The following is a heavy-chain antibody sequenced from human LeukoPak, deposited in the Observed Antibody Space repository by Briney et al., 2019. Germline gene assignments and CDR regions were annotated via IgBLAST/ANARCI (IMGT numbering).Heavy chain of an antibody. CDR3: ATLSERYSYGLDY. J-gene: IGHJ4*02. CDR2: IIPILGTA. CDR1: GGTFSSYA. V-gene: IGHV1-69*11. Sequence: GASVKVSCKASGGTFSSYAISWVRQAPGQGLEWMGRIIPILGTANYAQKFQGRVTITTDESTSTAHMELSSLRSEDTAVYYCATLSERYSYGLDYWGQGTLVTVSS. D-gene: IGHD5-18*01.